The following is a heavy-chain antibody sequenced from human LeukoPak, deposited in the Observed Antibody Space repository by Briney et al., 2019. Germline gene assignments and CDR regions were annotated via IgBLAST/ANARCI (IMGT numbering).Heavy chain of an antibody. D-gene: IGHD3-10*01. J-gene: IGHJ4*02. CDR2: INWNGGST. Sequence: GGSLRLSCAASGFTFDDYVMSWVRQAPGKGLEWVSGINWNGGSTGYADSVKGRFTISRDNAKNSLYLQMNSLRAEDTALYYCARDQKLWFGELLGSFDYWGQGTLVTVSS. CDR3: ARDQKLWFGELLGSFDY. CDR1: GFTFDDYV. V-gene: IGHV3-20*04.